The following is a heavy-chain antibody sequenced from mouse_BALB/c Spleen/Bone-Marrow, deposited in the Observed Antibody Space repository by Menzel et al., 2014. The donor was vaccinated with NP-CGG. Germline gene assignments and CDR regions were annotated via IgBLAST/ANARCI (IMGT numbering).Heavy chain of an antibody. CDR1: GFNIKDTY. Sequence: LQESGAEPVKPGASVKLSCTASGFNIKDTYMHWVKQRPEQGLEWIGRIDPANGNTKYDPKFQGKATTTADTSSNTAYLQLSSLTSEDTAVYYCARFPYDYGGGDYWGQGTTLTVSS. V-gene: IGHV14-3*02. D-gene: IGHD2-4*01. CDR3: ARFPYDYGGGDY. CDR2: IDPANGNT. J-gene: IGHJ2*01.